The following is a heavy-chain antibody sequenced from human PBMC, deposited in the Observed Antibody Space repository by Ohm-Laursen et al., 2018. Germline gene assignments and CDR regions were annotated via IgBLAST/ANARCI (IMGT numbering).Heavy chain of an antibody. V-gene: IGHV4-4*07. CDR3: ARGRDYGDFTL. CDR2: GGST. J-gene: IGHJ4*02. CDR1: GGSISSDS. Sequence: SETLSLTCTVSGGSISSDSWSWIRQPAGKGLEWIGGGSTNYNPSLKSRVSMSVDTSNNKFSLKLISVTAADTAVYYCARGRDYGDFTLWGQGILVTVSS. D-gene: IGHD4-17*01.